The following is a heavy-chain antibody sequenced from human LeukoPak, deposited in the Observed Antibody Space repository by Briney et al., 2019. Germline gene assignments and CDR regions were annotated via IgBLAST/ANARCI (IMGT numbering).Heavy chain of an antibody. D-gene: IGHD2-21*01. CDR1: GFTFSSYW. Sequence: GGSLRLSCAASGFTFSSYWMTWVRQTPGKGLEWVANIKQDESEKYYVDSVKGRFTISRDNAKNSLYLQMNSLRAEDTAVYYCARMGILCRGGDCSIRREFDYWGQGTLVTVSS. V-gene: IGHV3-7*01. CDR2: IKQDESEK. J-gene: IGHJ4*02. CDR3: ARMGILCRGGDCSIRREFDY.